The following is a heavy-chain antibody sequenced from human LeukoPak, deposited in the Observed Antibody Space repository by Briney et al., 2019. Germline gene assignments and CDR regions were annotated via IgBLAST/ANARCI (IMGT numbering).Heavy chain of an antibody. CDR3: ARVEGAHSITGRVDY. CDR2: ISSSGSTI. V-gene: IGHV3-48*04. J-gene: IGHJ4*02. Sequence: PGGSLRLSCAASGFTFSSYSMNWVRQAPGKGLEWVSYISSSGSTIYYADSVKGRFTISRDNAKNSLYLQMNSLRAEDTAVYYCARVEGAHSITGRVDYWGQGTLVTVSS. CDR1: GFTFSSYS. D-gene: IGHD1-20*01.